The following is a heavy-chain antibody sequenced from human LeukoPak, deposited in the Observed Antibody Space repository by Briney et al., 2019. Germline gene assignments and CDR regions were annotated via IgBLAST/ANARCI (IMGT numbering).Heavy chain of an antibody. CDR2: INPNSGGA. D-gene: IGHD3-22*01. V-gene: IGHV1-2*02. Sequence: ASVTVSCKASGYTFTDYYMHWVRQAPGQGLEWMGWINPNSGGANYAQQLQGRVTMTRDTSISTAYMELSRLRSDDTAVYYCARGSYYESSAYRIFDYWGQGTLVTVSS. CDR3: ARGSYYESSAYRIFDY. J-gene: IGHJ4*02. CDR1: GYTFTDYY.